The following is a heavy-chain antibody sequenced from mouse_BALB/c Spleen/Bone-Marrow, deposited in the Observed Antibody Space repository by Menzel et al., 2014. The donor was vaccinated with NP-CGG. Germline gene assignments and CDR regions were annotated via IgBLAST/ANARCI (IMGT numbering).Heavy chain of an antibody. Sequence: EVKLMASGGGLVQPGRSLKLSCAVSGFEFSGFWMGWVRQAPGLGLEWIGEINPDSSTIYYTPSLQDRFIIFRDNAKNTLYLQMSKVRSEDTALYYCGRLRYCGGFAYWGQGTLVTVAA. CDR1: GFEFSGFW. CDR2: INPDSSTI. J-gene: IGHJ3*01. V-gene: IGHV4-1*02. CDR3: GRLRYCGGFAY.